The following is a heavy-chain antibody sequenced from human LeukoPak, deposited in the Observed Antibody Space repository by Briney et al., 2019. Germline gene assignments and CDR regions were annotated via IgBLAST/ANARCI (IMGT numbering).Heavy chain of an antibody. V-gene: IGHV1-69*04. Sequence: SVTVSCKASGGTFSSYAISWVRQAPGQGLEWMGRIIPILGIVNYAQKFQGRVTITADKSTSTAYMELSSLRSEDTAVYYCATPLQYGMDVWGQGTTVTVSS. CDR3: ATPLQYGMDV. J-gene: IGHJ6*02. CDR1: GGTFSSYA. CDR2: IIPILGIV.